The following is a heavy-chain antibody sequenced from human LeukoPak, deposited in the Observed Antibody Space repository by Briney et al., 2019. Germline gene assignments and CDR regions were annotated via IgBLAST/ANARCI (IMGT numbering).Heavy chain of an antibody. J-gene: IGHJ4*02. CDR3: ARESAVAGTDFGY. D-gene: IGHD6-19*01. V-gene: IGHV1-2*06. Sequence: ASVKVSCKASGYTFTSYYMHWVRQAPGQGLEWMGRLNPHSGGTTYAQKFQGRVTMTRDTSISTAYMELSRLRSDDTAVYYCARESAVAGTDFGYWGQGTLVTVSS. CDR1: GYTFTSYY. CDR2: LNPHSGGT.